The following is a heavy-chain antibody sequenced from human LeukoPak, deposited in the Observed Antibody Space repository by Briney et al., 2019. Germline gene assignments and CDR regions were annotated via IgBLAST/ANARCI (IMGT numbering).Heavy chain of an antibody. CDR2: ISAYNGNT. V-gene: IGHV1-18*01. CDR1: GYTFTSYG. D-gene: IGHD6-19*01. Sequence: ASVKVSCKASGYTFTSYGISWVRQAPGQGLEWMGWISAYNGNTNYAQKLQGRVTMTTDTSTSTAYMELRSLRSDDTAVYYCARDLQWLENYYYGMDVWGQGTTDTVSS. J-gene: IGHJ6*02. CDR3: ARDLQWLENYYYGMDV.